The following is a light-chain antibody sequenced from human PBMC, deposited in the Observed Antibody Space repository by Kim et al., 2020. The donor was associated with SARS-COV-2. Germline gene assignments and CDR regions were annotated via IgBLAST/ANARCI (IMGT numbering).Light chain of an antibody. CDR1: SSNIGAGYD. CDR3: QSYDTSLSGYV. V-gene: IGLV1-40*01. CDR2: GTS. Sequence: RVTLSCTGSSSNIGAGYDVHWYRQLPGKAPNLLIYGTSSRPSGVPDRLSGSKSGTSASLAITGLQADDEADYYCQSYDTSLSGYVFGTGTKVTVL. J-gene: IGLJ1*01.